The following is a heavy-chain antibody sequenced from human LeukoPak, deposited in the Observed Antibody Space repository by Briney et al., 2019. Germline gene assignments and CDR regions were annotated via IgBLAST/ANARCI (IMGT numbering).Heavy chain of an antibody. J-gene: IGHJ4*02. Sequence: GGSLRLSCATSGFTFSDYWMSWVRQAPGKGLEWVANINQDGSEKHYVDAVKGRFTISRDNAKNSLYLQMNSLRAEDAAVYYCASNPPFNDGDFDYWGQGTLVTVSS. V-gene: IGHV3-7*01. CDR1: GFTFSDYW. D-gene: IGHD2/OR15-2a*01. CDR2: INQDGSEK. CDR3: ASNPPFNDGDFDY.